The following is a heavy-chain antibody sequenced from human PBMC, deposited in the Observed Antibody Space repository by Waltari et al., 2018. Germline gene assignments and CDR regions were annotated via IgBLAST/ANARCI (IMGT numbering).Heavy chain of an antibody. CDR3: ARDVSPSIFGAGYFQH. D-gene: IGHD3-3*01. J-gene: IGHJ1*01. CDR2: ISYDGSNN. V-gene: IGHV3-30-3*01. Sequence: QVQLVESGGGVVQPGRSLRLSCAASGFTFSSYAMHWVRQAPGKGLEWVAVISYDGSNNYYAYSVKGRFTISRDNSKNTLYLQMNSLRAEDTAVYYCARDVSPSIFGAGYFQHWGQGTLVTVSS. CDR1: GFTFSSYA.